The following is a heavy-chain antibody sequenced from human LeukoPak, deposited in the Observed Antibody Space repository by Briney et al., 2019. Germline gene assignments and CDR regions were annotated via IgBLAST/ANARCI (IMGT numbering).Heavy chain of an antibody. J-gene: IGHJ3*02. CDR1: GFTFSRYW. CDR2: IKQDGSGK. CDR3: ARVNPLMAPGAFDI. Sequence: GGSLRLSCAASGFTFSRYWMSWVRQGPGKGLEWVANIKQDGSGKYYVDSVKGRFTVSRDNAKSSLYLQMNSLRAEDTAIYYCARVNPLMAPGAFDIWGQGTMVTVSS. V-gene: IGHV3-7*01. D-gene: IGHD2-8*01.